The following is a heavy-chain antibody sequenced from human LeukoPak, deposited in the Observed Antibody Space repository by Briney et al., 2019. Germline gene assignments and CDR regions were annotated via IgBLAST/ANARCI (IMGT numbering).Heavy chain of an antibody. D-gene: IGHD5-18*01. CDR2: INHSGST. V-gene: IGHV4-34*01. CDR1: GGSFSGYY. J-gene: IGHJ3*02. CDR3: ARVRGYSYGPDAFDI. Sequence: PSETLSLTCAVSGGSFSGYYWSWIRQPPGKGLEWIGEINHSGSTNYNPSLKSRVTISVDTSKNQFSLKLSSVTAADTAVYYCARVRGYSYGPDAFDIWGQGTMVTVSS.